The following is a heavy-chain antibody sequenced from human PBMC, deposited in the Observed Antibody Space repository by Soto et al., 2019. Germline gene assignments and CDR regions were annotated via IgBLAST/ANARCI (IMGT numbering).Heavy chain of an antibody. J-gene: IGHJ4*02. CDR3: AKVRGLVSPDY. D-gene: IGHD3-9*01. CDR1: GYTFSSCD. CDR2: ISGSGGTA. Sequence: GSLRLSCAASGYTFSSCDLSWVRQAPGKGLEWVSAISGSGGTAYYADSVKGRFTISRDSSKNTAYLQMNSLRAEDTAVYYWAKVRGLVSPDYWGQGILVTVSS. V-gene: IGHV3-23*01.